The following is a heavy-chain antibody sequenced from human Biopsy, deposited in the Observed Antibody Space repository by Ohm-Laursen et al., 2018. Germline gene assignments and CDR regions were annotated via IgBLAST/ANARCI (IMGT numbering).Heavy chain of an antibody. CDR1: GFIFSSYG. CDR3: AKDRYNYTPIGGFSMDV. CDR2: IWFDGTKK. J-gene: IGHJ6*02. V-gene: IGHV3-33*03. D-gene: IGHD5-18*01. Sequence: SLRLSCAASGFIFSSYGIHWVRQAPGKGLDWVAVIWFDGTKKYYADSVKGRFTISRDDSKNTVYLQMNSLRAEDTAVYYCAKDRYNYTPIGGFSMDVWGQGTTVTVSS.